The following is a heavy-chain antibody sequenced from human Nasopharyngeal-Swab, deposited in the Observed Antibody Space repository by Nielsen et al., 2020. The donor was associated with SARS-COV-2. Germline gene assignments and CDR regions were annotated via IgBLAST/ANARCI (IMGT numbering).Heavy chain of an antibody. CDR3: ARSDTAMGVGH. J-gene: IGHJ5*02. CDR2: IDPSDSYT. V-gene: IGHV5-10-1*01. D-gene: IGHD5-18*01. Sequence: VRPMPGKGLEWMGRIDPSDSYTNYSPSFQGHVTISADKSISTAYLQWSSLKTSDTAMYYCARSDTAMGVGHWGQGTLVTVSS.